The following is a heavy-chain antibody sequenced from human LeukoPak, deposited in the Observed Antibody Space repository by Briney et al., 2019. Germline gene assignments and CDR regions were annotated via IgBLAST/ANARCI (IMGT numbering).Heavy chain of an antibody. CDR1: GFTFSSYS. Sequence: GGSLRLSCAASGFTFSSYSMNWVRQAPGKGLEWVSYISSSSSTIYYADSVKGRFTISRDNAKNSLYLQMNSLRAEDTAVYYCARGTPSSSGWLYYGMDVWGQGTTVTVSS. CDR2: ISSSSSTI. J-gene: IGHJ6*02. D-gene: IGHD6-19*01. V-gene: IGHV3-48*04. CDR3: ARGTPSSSGWLYYGMDV.